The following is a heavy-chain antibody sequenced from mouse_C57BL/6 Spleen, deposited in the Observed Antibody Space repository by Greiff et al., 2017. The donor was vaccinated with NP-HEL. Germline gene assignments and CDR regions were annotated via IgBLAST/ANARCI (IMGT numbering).Heavy chain of an antibody. CDR3: ARFGGSSGPYYFDY. Sequence: QVQLKQPGAELVRPGTSVKLSCKASGYTFTSYWMHWVKQRPGQGLEWIGVIDPSDSYTNYNQKFKGKATLTVDTSSSTAYMQLSSLTSEDSAVYYCARFGGSSGPYYFDYWGQGTTLTVSS. J-gene: IGHJ2*01. D-gene: IGHD3-2*02. CDR1: GYTFTSYW. V-gene: IGHV1-59*01. CDR2: IDPSDSYT.